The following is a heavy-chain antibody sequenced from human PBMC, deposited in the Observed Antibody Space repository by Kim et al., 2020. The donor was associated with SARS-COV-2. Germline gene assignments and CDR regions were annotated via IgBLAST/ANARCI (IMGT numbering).Heavy chain of an antibody. V-gene: IGHV3-23*01. CDR2: ISGSGGST. Sequence: GGSLRLSCAASGFTFSSYAMSWVRQAPGKGLEWVSAISGSGGSTYYADSVKGRFTISRDNSKNTLYLQMNSLRAEDTAVYYCVKDVRTYYYDSSGYYEDWYFDLWGRGTLVTVSS. CDR1: GFTFSSYA. J-gene: IGHJ2*01. CDR3: VKDVRTYYYDSSGYYEDWYFDL. D-gene: IGHD3-22*01.